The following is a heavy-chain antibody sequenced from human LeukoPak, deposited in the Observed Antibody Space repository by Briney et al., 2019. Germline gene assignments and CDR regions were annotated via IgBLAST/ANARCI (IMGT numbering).Heavy chain of an antibody. D-gene: IGHD4-23*01. J-gene: IGHJ2*01. CDR2: INPNSGGT. CDR3: ARHPGKVTNDWYFDL. V-gene: IGHV1-2*02. CDR1: GYTFTSYG. Sequence: ASVNVSCKASGYTFTSYGISWARQAPGQGLEWMGWINPNSGGTNHAQKFQGRVTMTRDTSITTAYMELSRLSSDDTAVYYCARHPGKVTNDWYFDLWGRGTLVTVSS.